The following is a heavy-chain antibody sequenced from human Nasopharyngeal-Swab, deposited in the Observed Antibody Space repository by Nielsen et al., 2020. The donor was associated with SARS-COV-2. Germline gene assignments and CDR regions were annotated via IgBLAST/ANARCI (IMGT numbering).Heavy chain of an antibody. CDR3: ATRLYCSSTSCYVGDAFDI. D-gene: IGHD2-2*01. V-gene: IGHV4-61*02. CDR1: GGSISSGSYY. CDR2: IYTSGST. J-gene: IGHJ3*02. Sequence: SETLSLTCTGSGGSISSGSYYWSWIRQPAGKGLEWIGRIYTSGSTNYNPSLKSRVTISVDTSKNQFSLKLSSVTAADTAVYYCATRLYCSSTSCYVGDAFDIWGQGTMVTVSS.